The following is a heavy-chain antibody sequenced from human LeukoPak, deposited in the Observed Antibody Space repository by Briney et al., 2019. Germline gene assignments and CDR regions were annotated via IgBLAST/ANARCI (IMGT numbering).Heavy chain of an antibody. CDR3: ARGRSLFDYGDFLFDL. CDR2: ISGSGVST. CDR1: GFTFSSYG. Sequence: PGGTLRLSCAASGFTFSSYGMSWVRQAPGQGLEWVSGISGSGVSTYYADSVKGRFTISRDNAKNSLYLQMNSLRAEDTALYYCARGRSLFDYGDFLFDLWGRGTLVTVSS. D-gene: IGHD4-17*01. V-gene: IGHV3-23*01. J-gene: IGHJ2*01.